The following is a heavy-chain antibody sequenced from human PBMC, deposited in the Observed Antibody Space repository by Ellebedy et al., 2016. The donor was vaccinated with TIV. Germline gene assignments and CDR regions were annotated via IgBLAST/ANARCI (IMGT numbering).Heavy chain of an antibody. V-gene: IGHV4-59*11. CDR2: IYYTGST. Sequence: SETLSLTXTVSLGSISSHYWTWIRQLPGKGLEWIGNIYYTGSTSYSPSLTGRVTISIDTPKNQFSLKVTSVTAADTAVYYCAREFRYDFWRGPLDHWGQGTTVTVSS. D-gene: IGHD3-3*01. CDR3: AREFRYDFWRGPLDH. CDR1: LGSISSHY. J-gene: IGHJ4*02.